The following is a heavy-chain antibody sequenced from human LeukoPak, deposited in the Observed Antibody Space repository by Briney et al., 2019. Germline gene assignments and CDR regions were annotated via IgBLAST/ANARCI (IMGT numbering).Heavy chain of an antibody. CDR2: ISGSGGST. CDR1: GFTFSSYA. V-gene: IGHV3-23*01. D-gene: IGHD3-3*01. CDR3: ATHPRKLRFLEWFDY. Sequence: PGGSLRLSCAASGFTFSSYAMSWVRQAPGKGLEWVSAISGSGGSTYYADSVKGRFTISRDNSKNTLYLQMNSLRAEDTAVYYCATHPRKLRFLEWFDYWGQGTLVTVSS. J-gene: IGHJ4*02.